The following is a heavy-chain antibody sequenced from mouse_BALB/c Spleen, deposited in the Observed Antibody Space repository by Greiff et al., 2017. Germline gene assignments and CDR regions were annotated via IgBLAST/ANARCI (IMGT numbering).Heavy chain of an antibody. CDR1: GYTFSSYW. D-gene: IGHD2-1*01. J-gene: IGHJ2*01. Sequence: QVQLQQSGAELMKPGASVKISCKATGYTFSSYWIEWVKQRPGHGLEWIGEILPGSGSTNYNEKFKGKATFTADTSSNTAYMQLSSLTSEDSAVYYCARRGAYGNFDYWGQGTTLTVSS. CDR2: ILPGSGST. CDR3: ARRGAYGNFDY. V-gene: IGHV1-9*01.